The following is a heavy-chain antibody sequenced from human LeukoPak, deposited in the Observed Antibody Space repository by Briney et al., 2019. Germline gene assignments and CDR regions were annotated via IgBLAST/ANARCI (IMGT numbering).Heavy chain of an antibody. CDR3: ARGYCSGGSCYGRWAY. V-gene: IGHV1-8*01. J-gene: IGHJ4*02. D-gene: IGHD2-15*01. CDR2: MNPNSGNT. Sequence: ASVKVSCKASGYTFTSYDINWVRQATGQGLEWMGWMNPNSGNTGYAQKFQGRVTMTRNTSISTAYMELSRLRSDDTAVYYCARGYCSGGSCYGRWAYWGQGTLVTVSS. CDR1: GYTFTSYD.